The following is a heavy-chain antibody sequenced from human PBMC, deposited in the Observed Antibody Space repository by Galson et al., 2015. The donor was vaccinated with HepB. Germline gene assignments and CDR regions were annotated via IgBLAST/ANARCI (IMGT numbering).Heavy chain of an antibody. V-gene: IGHV3-30*18. CDR2: ISYDGSNK. J-gene: IGHJ4*02. CDR1: GFTFSSYG. D-gene: IGHD2-15*01. CDR3: AKVTDIVVVVAAPIDY. Sequence: SLRLSCAASGFTFSSYGMHWVRQAPGKGLEWVAVISYDGSNKYYADSVKGRFTISRDNSKNTLYLQMNSLRAEDTAVYYCAKVTDIVVVVAAPIDYWGQGTLVTVSS.